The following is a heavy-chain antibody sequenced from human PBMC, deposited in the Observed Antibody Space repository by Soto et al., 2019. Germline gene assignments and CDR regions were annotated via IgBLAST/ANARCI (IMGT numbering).Heavy chain of an antibody. V-gene: IGHV1-3*02. Sequence: ASVKVSCKASGYTFTTYSMHWVCQAPGHRLEWMGWSNAGNGYTQYSQDFQGRVTITRDTSASTAYMELSSLRSEDMAVYYCARDGGSGMDVWGQGTTVTVSS. CDR1: GYTFTTYS. CDR2: SNAGNGYT. J-gene: IGHJ6*02. CDR3: ARDGGSGMDV. D-gene: IGHD3-16*01.